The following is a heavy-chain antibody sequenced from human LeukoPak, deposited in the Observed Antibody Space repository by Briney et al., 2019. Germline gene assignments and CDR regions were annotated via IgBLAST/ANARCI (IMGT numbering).Heavy chain of an antibody. CDR3: ARGRIAVAGLVY. CDR1: GFTFSSYW. D-gene: IGHD6-19*01. V-gene: IGHV3-74*01. Sequence: GGSLRLSCAASGFTFSSYWMHWVRQAPGKGLVWVSRINSDGSSTSYADSVKGRFTISRDNAKNTLYLQMNSLRAEDTAVHYCARGRIAVAGLVYWGQGTLVTVSS. J-gene: IGHJ4*02. CDR2: INSDGSST.